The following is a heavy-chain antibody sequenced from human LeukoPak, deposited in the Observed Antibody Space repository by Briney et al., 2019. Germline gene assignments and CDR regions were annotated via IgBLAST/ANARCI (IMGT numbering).Heavy chain of an antibody. CDR1: GFTFSNAW. CDR2: IKSKTDGGTT. Sequence: GGSLRLSCAASGFTFSNAWMSWVRQAPGKGLEWVSRIKSKTDGGTTDYAAPVKGRFTISRDDSKNTLYLQMNSLKTEDTAVYYCTTGPIVGATRWGQGTLVTVSS. V-gene: IGHV3-15*01. J-gene: IGHJ4*02. D-gene: IGHD1-26*01. CDR3: TTGPIVGATR.